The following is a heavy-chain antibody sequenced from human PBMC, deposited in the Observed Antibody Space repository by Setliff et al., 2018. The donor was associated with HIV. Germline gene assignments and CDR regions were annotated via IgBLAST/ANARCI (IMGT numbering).Heavy chain of an antibody. CDR1: GCTFTSYG. CDR2: ISAYNGNT. CDR3: ARDILPVEMATICDY. D-gene: IGHD5-12*01. J-gene: IGHJ4*02. V-gene: IGHV1-18*01. Sequence: ASVKVSCKASGCTFTSYGISWVRQAPGQGLEWMGWISAYNGNTNYAQKLQGRVTMTTDTSTSTAYMELRSLRSDDTAVYYCARDILPVEMATICDYWGQGTLVTVSS.